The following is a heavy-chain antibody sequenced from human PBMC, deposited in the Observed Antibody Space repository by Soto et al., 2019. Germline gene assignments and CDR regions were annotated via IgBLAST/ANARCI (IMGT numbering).Heavy chain of an antibody. V-gene: IGHV1-69*13. Sequence: SVKVSCKASGGTFSSYAISWVRQAPGQGLEWMGGIIPIFGTANYAQKFQGRATITADESTSTAYMELSSLRSEDTAVYYCARSDYDFWSGSPVEKNWFDPWGKGTLVTVSS. CDR1: GGTFSSYA. J-gene: IGHJ5*02. CDR2: IIPIFGTA. D-gene: IGHD3-3*01. CDR3: ARSDYDFWSGSPVEKNWFDP.